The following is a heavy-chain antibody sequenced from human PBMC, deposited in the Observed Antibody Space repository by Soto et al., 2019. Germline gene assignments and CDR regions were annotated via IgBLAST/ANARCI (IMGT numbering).Heavy chain of an antibody. CDR1: GFTFSSYG. Sequence: PGGSLRLSCAASGFTFSSYGMHWVRQAPGKGLEWVAVIWYDGSNKYYADSVKGRFTISRDNSKNTLYLQMNSLRAEDTAVYYCARSPQDIVVVPAAMPAYFDYWGQGTLVTVSS. V-gene: IGHV3-33*01. CDR2: IWYDGSNK. J-gene: IGHJ4*02. D-gene: IGHD2-2*01. CDR3: ARSPQDIVVVPAAMPAYFDY.